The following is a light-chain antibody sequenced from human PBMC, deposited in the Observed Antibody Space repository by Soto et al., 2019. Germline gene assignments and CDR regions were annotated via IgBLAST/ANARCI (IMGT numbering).Light chain of an antibody. J-gene: IGKJ3*01. V-gene: IGKV3-20*01. Sequence: EIVLTQSPGTLALSPGERATLSCRASQSVNNNYLTWYQQKRGQAPRLLIHGASSRATGIPDRFSGSGSGTDFTLTISRLEPEDFAVYYWQQYGSSPFTFGPGTRVGIK. CDR2: GAS. CDR3: QQYGSSPFT. CDR1: QSVNNNY.